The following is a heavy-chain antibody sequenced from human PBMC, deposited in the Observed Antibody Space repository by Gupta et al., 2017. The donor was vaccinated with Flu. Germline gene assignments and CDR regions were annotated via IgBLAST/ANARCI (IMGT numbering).Heavy chain of an antibody. CDR1: GFDFHSYE. Sequence: EVLLVESGGGLVQPGGSLRLSCTASGFDFHSYEMSWVRQAPGRGLKWVAFISSSAVTYYTDPVRGRFTISRDNANNLLYLQMSSLRGEDTAVYYCARGHWDNWGQGTLVTVSS. J-gene: IGHJ4*02. V-gene: IGHV3-48*03. CDR3: ARGHWDN. CDR2: ISSSAVT.